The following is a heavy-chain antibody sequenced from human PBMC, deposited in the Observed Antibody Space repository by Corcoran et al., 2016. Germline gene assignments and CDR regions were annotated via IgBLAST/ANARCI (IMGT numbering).Heavy chain of an antibody. CDR1: GGSFSGYY. D-gene: IGHD3-3*01. Sequence: QVQLQQWGAGLLKPSETLSLTCAVYGGSFSGYYWSWIRQPPGKGLEWIGEINHSGSTNYNPSLKSRVTISVDTSKNQFSLKLSSVTAADTAVYYCARGKVRFLECEWFDPWGQGTLVTVSS. J-gene: IGHJ5*02. CDR2: INHSGST. CDR3: ARGKVRFLECEWFDP. V-gene: IGHV4-34*01.